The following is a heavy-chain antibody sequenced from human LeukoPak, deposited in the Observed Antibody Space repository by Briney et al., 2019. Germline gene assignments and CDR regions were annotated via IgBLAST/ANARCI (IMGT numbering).Heavy chain of an antibody. J-gene: IGHJ2*01. V-gene: IGHV4-39*07. CDR2: IYYSGST. CDR1: GGSISSSSYY. CDR3: AREPTITMIVVVIKKYWYFDL. Sequence: PSETLSLTCTVSGGSISSSSYYWGWIRQPPGKGLEWIGSIYYSGSTYYNPSLKSRVTISVDTSKNQFSLKLSSVTAADTAVYYCAREPTITMIVVVIKKYWYFDLWGRGTLVTVSS. D-gene: IGHD3-22*01.